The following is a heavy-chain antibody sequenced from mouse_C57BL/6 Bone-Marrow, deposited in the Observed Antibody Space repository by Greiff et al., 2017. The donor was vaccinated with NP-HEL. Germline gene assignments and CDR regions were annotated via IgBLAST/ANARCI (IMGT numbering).Heavy chain of an antibody. J-gene: IGHJ3*01. D-gene: IGHD1-1*01. CDR1: GFTFSSYA. V-gene: IGHV5-4*01. CDR3: ARDYYALRAWFAY. CDR2: ISDGGSYT. Sequence: EVMLVESGGGLVKPGGSLKLSCAASGFTFSSYAMSWVRQTPEKRLEWVATISDGGSYTYYPDNVKGRFTISRDNAKNNLYLQMSHLKSEDTAMYYGARDYYALRAWFAYWGQGTLVTVSA.